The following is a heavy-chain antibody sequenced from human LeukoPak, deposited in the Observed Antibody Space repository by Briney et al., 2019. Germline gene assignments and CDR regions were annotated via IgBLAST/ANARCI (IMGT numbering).Heavy chain of an antibody. CDR2: IYPGDSDT. CDR3: ARLDLTAVRWFDP. CDR1: GYSFTRYW. J-gene: IGHJ5*02. Sequence: PGESLKISCKCSGYSFTRYWIGWVRQMPGKGLEWMGIIYPGDSDTRYSPSFQGQVTISADKSISTAYLQWNSLKASDTAMYYCARLDLTAVRWFDPWGQGTLVTVSS. D-gene: IGHD1-1*01. V-gene: IGHV5-51*01.